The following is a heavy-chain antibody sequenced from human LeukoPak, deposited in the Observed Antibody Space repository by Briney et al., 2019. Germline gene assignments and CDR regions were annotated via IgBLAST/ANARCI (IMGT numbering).Heavy chain of an antibody. CDR1: GFIFSSYW. V-gene: IGHV3-7*01. D-gene: IGHD5-18*01. J-gene: IGHJ4*02. CDR2: IKEDGSDK. Sequence: PGGSLRLSYAASGFIFSSYWMAWVRQAPGKGLEWVANIKEDGSDKNYVDSVKGRFTISRDNAKNSLSLQMNSLRAEDTAVYYCARDAAYGYDRFDSWGQGTQVTVSS. CDR3: ARDAAYGYDRFDS.